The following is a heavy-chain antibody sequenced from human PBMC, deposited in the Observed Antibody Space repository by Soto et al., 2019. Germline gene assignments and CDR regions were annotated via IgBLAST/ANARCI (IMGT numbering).Heavy chain of an antibody. J-gene: IGHJ4*02. CDR3: ARESSVGATTPFDY. V-gene: IGHV3-53*01. CDR2: IYSGGST. D-gene: IGHD1-26*01. CDR1: GFTVSSNY. Sequence: GGSLRLSCAASGFTVSSNYMSWVRQAPGKGLEWVSVIYSGGSTYYADSVKGRFTISRDNSKNTLYLQMNSLRAEDTAVYYCARESSVGATTPFDYWGQGTLVTVSS.